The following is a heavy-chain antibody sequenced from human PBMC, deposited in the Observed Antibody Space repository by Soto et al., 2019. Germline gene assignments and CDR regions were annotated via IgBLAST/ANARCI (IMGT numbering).Heavy chain of an antibody. Sequence: EVQLVESGGGLVQPGGSLRLSCAASGFTFSSYAMHWVRQAPGKGLEYVSASSSNGGSTYYANSVKGRFTISRDNSKNTLYLQMGSLRAEDMAVYYCARTIVGATTYAFDIWGQGTMVTVSS. V-gene: IGHV3-64*01. CDR3: ARTIVGATTYAFDI. CDR1: GFTFSSYA. CDR2: SSSNGGST. D-gene: IGHD1-26*01. J-gene: IGHJ3*02.